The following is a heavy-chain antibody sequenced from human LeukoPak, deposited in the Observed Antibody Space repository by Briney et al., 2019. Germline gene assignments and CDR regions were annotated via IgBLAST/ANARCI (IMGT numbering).Heavy chain of an antibody. CDR1: GYTFPSYD. CDR3: ARDRGPIYGSGSYFDY. Sequence: ASVKVSCKASGYTFPSYDINWVRQASGLGLEWMGWMNPNSGNTGYAQKFQGRVTMTRDTSTSTVYMELSSLRSEDTAVYYCARDRGPIYGSGSYFDYWGQGTLVTVSS. CDR2: MNPNSGNT. V-gene: IGHV1-8*01. J-gene: IGHJ4*02. D-gene: IGHD3-10*01.